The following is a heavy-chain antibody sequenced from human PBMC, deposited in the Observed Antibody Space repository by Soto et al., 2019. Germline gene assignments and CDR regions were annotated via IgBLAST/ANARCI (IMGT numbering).Heavy chain of an antibody. J-gene: IGHJ4*02. V-gene: IGHV4-30-2*01. CDR1: GGSISSGGYS. Sequence: QLQLQESGSGLVKPSQTLSLTCAVSGGSISSGGYSWSWIRQPPGKGLEWIGYMYHSGSTYYNPSLECPLTLSIDRSKNQFSLKLVSVSASHTAVYYCARLLDYWGQGILATVSS. CDR2: MYHSGST. CDR3: ARLLDY.